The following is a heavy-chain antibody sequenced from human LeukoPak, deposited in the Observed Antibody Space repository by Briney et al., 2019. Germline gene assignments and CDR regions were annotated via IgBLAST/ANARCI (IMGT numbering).Heavy chain of an antibody. D-gene: IGHD6-19*01. CDR1: GFTFKTYA. CDR3: AKDAQGLVRGGIYFDF. J-gene: IGHJ4*02. CDR2: MCSSGSNT. Sequence: PWGSLTLSCAASGFTFKTYAMKWVRQGPGKGPEWVSSMCSSGSNTDYADSVKGRFTISRDNTKNTLYLQMNSLRAEDTALYYCAKDAQGLVRGGIYFDFWGQGSLVTVSS. V-gene: IGHV3-23*01.